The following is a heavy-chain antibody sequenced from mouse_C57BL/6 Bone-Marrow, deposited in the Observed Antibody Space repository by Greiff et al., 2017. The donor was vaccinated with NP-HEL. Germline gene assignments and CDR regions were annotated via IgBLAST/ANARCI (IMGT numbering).Heavy chain of an antibody. V-gene: IGHV2-2*01. CDR2: IWSGGST. CDR1: GFSLTSYG. Sequence: VQLQQSGPGLVQPSQSLSITCTVSGFSLTSYGVHWVRQSPGKGLEWLGVIWSGGSTDYNAAFISRLSISKDNSKSQVFFKMNSLQADDTAIYYCASPITAGVGDAMDYWGQGTAVTVSS. CDR3: ASPITAGVGDAMDY. J-gene: IGHJ4*01. D-gene: IGHD1-1*01.